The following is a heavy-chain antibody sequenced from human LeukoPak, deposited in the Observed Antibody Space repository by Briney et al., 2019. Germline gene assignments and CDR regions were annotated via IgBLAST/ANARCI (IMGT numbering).Heavy chain of an antibody. J-gene: IGHJ6*02. CDR2: ITNDGTTT. D-gene: IGHD3-3*01. CDR3: ASDGGYAMAV. Sequence: GGSLRLSCAASGFAFRRSWIHWVRHAPGKGLVWVSHITNDGTTTTYADSVRGRFTISRDNAKNTVSLQMNSLRAEDTAVYYCASDGGYAMAVWGQGTTVTVS. V-gene: IGHV3-74*01. CDR1: GFAFRRSW.